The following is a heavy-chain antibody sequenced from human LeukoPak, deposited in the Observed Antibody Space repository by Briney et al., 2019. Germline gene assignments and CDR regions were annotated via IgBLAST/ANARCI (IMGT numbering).Heavy chain of an antibody. J-gene: IGHJ4*02. CDR2: ISGSDGST. D-gene: IGHD2-2*01. V-gene: IGHV3-23*01. Sequence: GGSLRLSCAASGFTFSSYAMSWVRQAPGKGLEWVSGISGSDGSTNYADSVKGRFTISRENSKNTLYLQMNGLRPADTAVYYCAKASAKKYADYCGQATLVTVSS. CDR3: AKASAKKYADY. CDR1: GFTFSSYA.